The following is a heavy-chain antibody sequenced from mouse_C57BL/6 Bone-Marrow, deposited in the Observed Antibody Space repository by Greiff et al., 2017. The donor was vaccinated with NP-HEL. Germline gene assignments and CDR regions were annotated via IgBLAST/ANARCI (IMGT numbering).Heavy chain of an antibody. CDR1: GYKFTDYN. D-gene: IGHD1-1*01. V-gene: IGHV1-18*01. Sequence: EVQLQQSGPELVKPGASVKIPCKASGYKFTDYNMDWVKQSHGKSLEWIGDINPNNGGTIYNQKFKGKATLTVDKSSSTAYMELRSLTSEDTAVYYCAREEVVKFAYWGQGTLVTVSA. J-gene: IGHJ3*01. CDR2: INPNNGGT. CDR3: AREEVVKFAY.